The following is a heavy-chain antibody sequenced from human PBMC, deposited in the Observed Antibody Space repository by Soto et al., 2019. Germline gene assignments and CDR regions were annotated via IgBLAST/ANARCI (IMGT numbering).Heavy chain of an antibody. CDR1: GGSISSYY. CDR3: ARGSGGSSWDAFDI. D-gene: IGHD2-15*01. V-gene: IGHV4-59*01. J-gene: IGHJ3*02. Sequence: XETLSLTCTVSGGSISSYYWSWIRQPPGKGLEWIGYIYYSGSTNYNPSLKSRVTISVDTSKNQFSLKLSSVTAADTAVYYCARGSGGSSWDAFDIWGQGTMVTVSS. CDR2: IYYSGST.